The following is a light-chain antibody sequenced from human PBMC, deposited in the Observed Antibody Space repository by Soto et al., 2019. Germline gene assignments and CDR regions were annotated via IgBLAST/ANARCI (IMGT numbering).Light chain of an antibody. CDR1: QSISRF. J-gene: IGKJ4*01. V-gene: IGKV1-5*01. CDR2: DVS. CDR3: QQYNSYST. Sequence: DIQMTQSPSTLYASVGDIVTITCRASQSISRFLAWYQQKPGKAPKLLIYDVSSLESGVPSRFSGSGSGTEFTLTISSLQPDDFATYYCQQYNSYSTFGGGTKVDIK.